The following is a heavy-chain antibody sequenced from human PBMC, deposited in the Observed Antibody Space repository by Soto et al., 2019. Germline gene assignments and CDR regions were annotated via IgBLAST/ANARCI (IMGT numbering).Heavy chain of an antibody. J-gene: IGHJ3*02. CDR3: TTDPLVAIDAFDI. CDR1: GFTFSNAW. CDR2: IKSKTDGGTT. D-gene: IGHD3-16*02. V-gene: IGHV3-15*01. Sequence: GSLRLSCAASGFTFSNAWMSWVRQAPGKGLEWVGRIKSKTDGGTTDYAAPVKGRFTISRDDSKNTLYLQMNSLKTEDTAVYYCTTDPLVAIDAFDIWGQGTMVTVSS.